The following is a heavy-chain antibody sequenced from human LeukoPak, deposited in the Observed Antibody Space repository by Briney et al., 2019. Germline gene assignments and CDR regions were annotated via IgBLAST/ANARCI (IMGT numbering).Heavy chain of an antibody. V-gene: IGHV5-51*01. CDR1: GYSFTSYW. CDR2: IYPGDSDT. CDR3: ARDRGYSGYDLGELHNWFDP. D-gene: IGHD5-12*01. J-gene: IGHJ5*02. Sequence: GESLKISCKGSGYSFTSYWIGWVRQMPGKGLEWMGIIYPGDSDTRYSPSFQGQVTISADKSISTAYLQWSSLEASDTAMYYCARDRGYSGYDLGELHNWFDPWGQGTLVTVSS.